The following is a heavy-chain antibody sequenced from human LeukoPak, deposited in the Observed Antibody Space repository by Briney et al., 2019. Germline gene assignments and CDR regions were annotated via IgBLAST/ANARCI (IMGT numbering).Heavy chain of an antibody. CDR3: ARGLGSGYSYYFDY. V-gene: IGHV3-30*04. CDR2: ISYDGSNK. CDR1: GFTFSSYA. Sequence: GGSMRLSCAASGFTFSSYAMHWVRQAPGKGLEWVAVISYDGSNKYYADSVKGRFTISRDNSKNTLYLQMNSLRAEDTAVYYCARGLGSGYSYYFDYWGQGTLVTVSS. D-gene: IGHD3-3*01. J-gene: IGHJ4*02.